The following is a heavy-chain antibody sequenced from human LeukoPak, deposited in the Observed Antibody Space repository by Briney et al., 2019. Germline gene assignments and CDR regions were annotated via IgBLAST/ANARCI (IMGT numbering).Heavy chain of an antibody. CDR3: AREYVTTIYYYYYGMDV. D-gene: IGHD4-11*01. V-gene: IGHV1-46*01. J-gene: IGHJ6*02. CDR1: GYTFTSYY. Sequence: GASVKVSFKASGYTFTSYYMHWLRQAPGQGLEWLGIINPSGGSTSYAQKFQGRVTMSRDTSTSTVYMELSSLRSEDTAVYYCAREYVTTIYYYYYGMDVWGQGTTVTVPS. CDR2: INPSGGST.